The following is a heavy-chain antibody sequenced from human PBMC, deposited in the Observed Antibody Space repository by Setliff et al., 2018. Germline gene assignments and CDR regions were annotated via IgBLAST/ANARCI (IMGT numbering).Heavy chain of an antibody. Sequence: GGSLRLSCAASGFTFSNYDMNWVRQAPGKGLEWVSYISSSGSTIYYADSVKGRFTISRDNAKNSLYLQMNSLRAEDTAVYYCARDSHTYYEILTGYLDFDYWGQGTLVTVSS. CDR2: ISSSGSTI. J-gene: IGHJ4*02. CDR3: ARDSHTYYEILTGYLDFDY. CDR1: GFTFSNYD. V-gene: IGHV3-48*03. D-gene: IGHD3-9*01.